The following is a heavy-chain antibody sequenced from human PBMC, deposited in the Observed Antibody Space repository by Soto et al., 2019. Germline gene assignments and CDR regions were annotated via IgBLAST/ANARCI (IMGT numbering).Heavy chain of an antibody. V-gene: IGHV4-30-2*01. D-gene: IGHD4-17*01. CDR2: IYHSGST. CDR3: ARDKGDYGLYDY. J-gene: IGHJ4*02. Sequence: PSETLSLTCAVSGGSISSGGYSWSWIRQPPGKGLEWIGYIYHSGSTYYNQSLKSRVTISVDRSKNQFSLKLSSVTAADTAVYYCARDKGDYGLYDYWGQGTLVTVSS. CDR1: GGSISSGGYS.